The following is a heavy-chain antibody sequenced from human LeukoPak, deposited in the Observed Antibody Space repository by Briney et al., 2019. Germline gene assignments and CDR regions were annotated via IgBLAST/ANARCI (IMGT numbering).Heavy chain of an antibody. V-gene: IGHV3-53*05. CDR3: AKDGSSGYFDY. D-gene: IGHD6-6*01. Sequence: GGSLRLSCAVSGFTVSSNYMSWVRQTPGKGLEWVSVIYSGGSTYYADSVKGRFTISRDNSKNTLYLQMNSLRAEDTAVYYCAKDGSSGYFDYWGQGTLVTVSS. CDR2: IYSGGST. CDR1: GFTVSSNY. J-gene: IGHJ4*02.